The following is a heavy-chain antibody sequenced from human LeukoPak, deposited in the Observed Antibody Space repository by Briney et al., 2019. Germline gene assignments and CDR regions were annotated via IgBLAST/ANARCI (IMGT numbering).Heavy chain of an antibody. D-gene: IGHD3-10*01. CDR2: IYYSGST. CDR1: GGSISSSSYY. V-gene: IGHV4-39*07. Sequence: SETLSLTCTVSGGSISSSSYYWGWIRQPPGKGLEWIGSIYYSGSTYYNPSLKSRVTISVDTSKNQFSLKLSSVTAADTAVYYCARAVLLWFGESSIYYFDYWGQGTLVTVSS. CDR3: ARAVLLWFGESSIYYFDY. J-gene: IGHJ4*02.